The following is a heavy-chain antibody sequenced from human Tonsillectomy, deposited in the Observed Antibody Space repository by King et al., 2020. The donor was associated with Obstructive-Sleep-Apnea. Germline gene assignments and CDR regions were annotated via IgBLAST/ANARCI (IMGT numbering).Heavy chain of an antibody. Sequence: QLQESGPGLVKPSQTLSLTCTVSGGSISSGDYYWSWIRQPPGKGLEWIGYIYYSGSTYYNPSLKSRVTISVDTSKNQFSLKLSSVTAADTAVYYCAIDDGSGSYPHYYGMDVWGQGTTVTVSS. D-gene: IGHD3-10*01. CDR3: AIDDGSGSYPHYYGMDV. CDR1: GGSISSGDYY. V-gene: IGHV4-30-4*01. CDR2: IYYSGST. J-gene: IGHJ6*02.